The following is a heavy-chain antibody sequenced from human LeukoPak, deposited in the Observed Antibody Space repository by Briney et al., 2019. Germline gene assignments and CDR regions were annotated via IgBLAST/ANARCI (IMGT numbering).Heavy chain of an antibody. Sequence: SETLSLTCAVSGGSISSSNWWSWVRQPPGKGLEWIGEIYHSGSTNYNPSLKSRVTISVDKSKNQFSLKLSSVTAADTAVYYFARAGGGSSSWSVFDYWGQGTLVTVSS. CDR3: ARAGGGSSSWSVFDY. D-gene: IGHD6-13*01. CDR1: GGSISSSNW. CDR2: IYHSGST. J-gene: IGHJ4*02. V-gene: IGHV4-4*02.